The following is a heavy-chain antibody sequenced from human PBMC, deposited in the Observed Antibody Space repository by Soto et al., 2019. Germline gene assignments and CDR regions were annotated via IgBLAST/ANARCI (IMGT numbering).Heavy chain of an antibody. D-gene: IGHD6-13*01. CDR1: EFSFDDYA. J-gene: IGHJ4*02. CDR2: ITYTGVST. CDR3: AKSSVWYPYFDS. V-gene: IGHV3-23*01. Sequence: AGGSLRLPCAASEFSFDDYAMSWVRQAPGKGLEWVSSITYTGVSTYYADSVKGRFTISRDNSRDTLFLQMNSLRAEDTAIYYCAKSSVWYPYFDSWGQGTLVTVSS.